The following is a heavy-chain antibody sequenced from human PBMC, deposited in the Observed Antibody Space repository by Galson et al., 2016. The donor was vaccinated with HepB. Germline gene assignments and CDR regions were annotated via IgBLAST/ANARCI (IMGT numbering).Heavy chain of an antibody. CDR3: ARWSDSHGFDP. D-gene: IGHD3-3*01. J-gene: IGHJ5*02. CDR2: IYSSGYT. Sequence: SLRLSCAASGFTVSSNYMLWVRQAPGKGLEWVSVIYSSGYTYYADSVKGRFTISRDNSKNTLYLQMNSLRAEDTAVFHCARWSDSHGFDPWGQGTLVTVSS. CDR1: GFTVSSNY. V-gene: IGHV3-53*01.